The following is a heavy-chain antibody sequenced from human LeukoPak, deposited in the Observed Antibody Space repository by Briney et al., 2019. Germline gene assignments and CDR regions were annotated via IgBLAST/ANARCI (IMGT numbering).Heavy chain of an antibody. CDR2: IYHSGST. Sequence: SETLSLTCTVSGGSISSHYWSWIRQPPGKGLEWIGSIYHSGSTYYNPSLKSRVTISVDTSKNQFSLKLSSVTAADTAVYYCARVLPVTIFGVVNYFDYWGQGTLVTVSS. J-gene: IGHJ4*02. D-gene: IGHD3-3*01. V-gene: IGHV4-38-2*02. CDR3: ARVLPVTIFGVVNYFDY. CDR1: GGSISSHY.